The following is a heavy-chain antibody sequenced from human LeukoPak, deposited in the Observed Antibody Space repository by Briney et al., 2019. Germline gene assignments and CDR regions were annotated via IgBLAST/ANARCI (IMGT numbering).Heavy chain of an antibody. V-gene: IGHV1-8*01. D-gene: IGHD2-2*01. J-gene: IGHJ3*01. CDR3: ARRYCSTCPTGHSFDL. CDR1: GYTFTSYD. Sequence: GSVKVSCKASGYTFTSYDINWVRQATGQGLEWMGWMNPNSGNTGYAQKFQGRVTMTRNTSISTAYMELSSLRSEDTAVYYCARRYCSTCPTGHSFDLWGQGTMVTVSS. CDR2: MNPNSGNT.